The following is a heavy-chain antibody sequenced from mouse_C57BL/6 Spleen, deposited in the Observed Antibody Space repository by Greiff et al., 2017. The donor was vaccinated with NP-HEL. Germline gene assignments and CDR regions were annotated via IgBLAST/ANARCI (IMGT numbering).Heavy chain of an antibody. J-gene: IGHJ2*01. V-gene: IGHV14-3*01. CDR2: IDPANGNT. Sequence: EVMLVESVAELVRPGASVKLSCTASGFNIKNTYMHWVKQRPEQGLEWIGRIDPANGNTKYAPKFQGKATITADTSSNTAYLQLSSLTSEDTAIYYCARRGDYYGSSFYFDYWGQGTTLTVSS. CDR1: GFNIKNTY. CDR3: ARRGDYYGSSFYFDY. D-gene: IGHD1-1*01.